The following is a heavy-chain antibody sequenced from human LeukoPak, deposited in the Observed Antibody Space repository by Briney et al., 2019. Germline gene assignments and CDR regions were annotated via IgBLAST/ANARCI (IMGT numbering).Heavy chain of an antibody. CDR3: ARVLRSIAARPHYYYYMDV. CDR2: INNVGSHI. D-gene: IGHD6-6*01. Sequence: KPGGSLRLSCAASGFTFSSSAMNWVRQAPGKGLEWVSSINNVGSHIYYADSVKGRFTISRDNAKNSLYLQMNSLRAEDTAVDYCARVLRSIAARPHYYYYMDVWGKGTTVTVSS. V-gene: IGHV3-21*01. J-gene: IGHJ6*03. CDR1: GFTFSSSA.